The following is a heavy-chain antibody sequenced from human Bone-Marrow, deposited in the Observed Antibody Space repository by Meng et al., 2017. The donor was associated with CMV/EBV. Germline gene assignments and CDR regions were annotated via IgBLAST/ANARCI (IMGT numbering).Heavy chain of an antibody. CDR1: GFMFSSDC. Sequence: GESLKISCLACGFMFSSDCMNWVRRAPGKGLVWVSRINSDGSSTTYADPVKGRFTFSRDNAKNTLYLQMNSLRAEDTAVYYCARPVYYDFWSGYLYDDAFDVWGQGTMVTVSS. V-gene: IGHV3-74*01. J-gene: IGHJ3*01. CDR2: INSDGSST. D-gene: IGHD3-3*01. CDR3: ARPVYYDFWSGYLYDDAFDV.